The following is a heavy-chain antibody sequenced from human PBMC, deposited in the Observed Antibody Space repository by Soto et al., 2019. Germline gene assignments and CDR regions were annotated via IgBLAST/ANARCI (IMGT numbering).Heavy chain of an antibody. CDR1: GYTFTSYG. V-gene: IGHV1-18*01. CDR2: ISAYNGNT. D-gene: IGHD6-19*01. Sequence: QVQLVQSGAEVKKPGASVKVSCKASGYTFTSYGISWVRQAPGQGLEWMGWISAYNGNTNYAQKLQGRVTMTTDTSKSIAYMELRSLRSDDTAVYYCARARRIAVGVNWSDPWVQGTLVTVSS. CDR3: ARARRIAVGVNWSDP. J-gene: IGHJ5*02.